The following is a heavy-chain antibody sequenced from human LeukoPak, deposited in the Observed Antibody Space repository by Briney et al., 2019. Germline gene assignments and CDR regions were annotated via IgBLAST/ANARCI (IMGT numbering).Heavy chain of an antibody. J-gene: IGHJ2*01. CDR1: GDSINSSSFY. Sequence: SETLSLTCTVSGDSINSSSFYWGWIRQPPGKGLEWIGSLYYSGSTYYNPSRKSRVTISVDTSKKQFSLKLSSVTAADTAVYSCARRGNSRGDWYFDLWGRGTLVTVSS. V-gene: IGHV4-39*07. CDR3: ARRGNSRGDWYFDL. D-gene: IGHD3-16*01. CDR2: LYYSGST.